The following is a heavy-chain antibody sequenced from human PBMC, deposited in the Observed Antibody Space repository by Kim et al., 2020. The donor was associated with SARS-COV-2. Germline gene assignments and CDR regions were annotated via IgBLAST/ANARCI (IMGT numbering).Heavy chain of an antibody. CDR2: ISSSGDDI. V-gene: IGHV3-21*04. J-gene: IGHJ4*02. CDR1: GFMFSSFS. D-gene: IGHD5-12*01. CDR3: ASGLTSGVTAAIDY. Sequence: GGSLRLSCVASGFMFSSFSMNWVRQAPGKGLEWVSSISSSGDDILYADSVKGRFTISRDNAKNSLYLLMNSLRAEDTAVYYCASGLTSGVTAAIDYWGQGTLVTVSS.